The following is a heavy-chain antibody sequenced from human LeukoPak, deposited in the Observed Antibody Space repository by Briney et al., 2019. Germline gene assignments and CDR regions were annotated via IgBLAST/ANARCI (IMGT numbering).Heavy chain of an antibody. CDR1: GGSISSYY. CDR2: IYYSGST. J-gene: IGHJ4*02. D-gene: IGHD1-26*01. Sequence: KPSETLSLTCTVSGGSISSYYWSWIRQPPGKGLEWIGYIYYSGSTNYNPSLKSRVTISVDTSKNQFSLKLSSVTAADTAVYCWAGGGWDFDYWGQGTLVTVSS. CDR3: AGGGWDFDY. V-gene: IGHV4-59*01.